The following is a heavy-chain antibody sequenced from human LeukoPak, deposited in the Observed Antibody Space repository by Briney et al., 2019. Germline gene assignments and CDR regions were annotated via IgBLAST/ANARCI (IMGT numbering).Heavy chain of an antibody. D-gene: IGHD2-2*01. CDR2: IYYDGST. V-gene: IGHV4-59*08. CDR1: GASISDYW. J-gene: IGHJ5*02. CDR3: ARRLCSSVTCSIAPSGNWLDP. Sequence: SSETLSLTCTVSGASISDYWWNWIRQPPGKALEWIGYIYYDGSTHYNPSLKGRVTISLDTSRTHFSLKLTSVTAADTAVYYCARRLCSSVTCSIAPSGNWLDPWGQGTLVTVSS.